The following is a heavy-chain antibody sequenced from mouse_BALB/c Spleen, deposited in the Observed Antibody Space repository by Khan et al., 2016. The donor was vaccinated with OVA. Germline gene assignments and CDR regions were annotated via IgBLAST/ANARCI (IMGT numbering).Heavy chain of an antibody. J-gene: IGHJ3*01. CDR1: GYTFTDYY. CDR3: ARRNYFGYTFAY. V-gene: IGHV1-77*01. CDR2: IYPGSGGT. Sequence: QVQLKQSGTELARPGASVNLSCKASGYTFTDYYINWVKQRTGQGLEWIGEIYPGSGGTYYNEKFKGKATLTADKSSSTAYMQLSGLTSEASAVYFCARRNYFGYTFAYWGQGTLVTVSA. D-gene: IGHD1-2*01.